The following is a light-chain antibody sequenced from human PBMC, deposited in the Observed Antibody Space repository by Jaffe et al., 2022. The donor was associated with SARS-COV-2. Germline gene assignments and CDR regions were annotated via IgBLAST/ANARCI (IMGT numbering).Light chain of an antibody. CDR3: ATWDDSLSAVV. J-gene: IGLJ2*01. Sequence: QSVLTQPPSASGTPGQRVTISCSGSSSNIGSHTVYWYQQLPGTAPKLLIYSNDQRPSGVPDRFSDSKSGTSASLAISGLQSEDEADYYCATWDDSLSAVVFGGGTKLTVL. CDR2: SND. CDR1: SSNIGSHT. V-gene: IGLV1-44*01.